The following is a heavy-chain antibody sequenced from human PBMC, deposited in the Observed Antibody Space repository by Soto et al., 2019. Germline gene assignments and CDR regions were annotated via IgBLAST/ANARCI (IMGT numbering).Heavy chain of an antibody. V-gene: IGHV1-2*04. CDR2: TNPNSGGT. J-gene: IGHJ6*02. Sequence: ASVKVSCKASGYTFTGYYMHWVRQAPGQGLEWMGWTNPNSGGTNYAQKFQGWVTMTRDTSISTAYMELSRLRSDDTAVYYCAREGYDSYGMDVWGQGTTVTVSS. D-gene: IGHD5-12*01. CDR1: GYTFTGYY. CDR3: AREGYDSYGMDV.